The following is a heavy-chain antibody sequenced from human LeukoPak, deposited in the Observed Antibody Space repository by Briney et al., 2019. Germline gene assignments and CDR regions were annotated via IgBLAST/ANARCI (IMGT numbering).Heavy chain of an antibody. CDR2: MNPNSGNT. CDR1: GYTFTSYD. D-gene: IGHD3-16*01. J-gene: IGHJ5*02. CDR3: ARGPSYVVTFGGVINWFDP. Sequence: ASVKVSCKASGYTFTSYDINWVRQATGQGLEWMGWMNPNSGNTGYVQKFQGRVTMTRNTSISTAYMELSSLRSEDTAVYYCARGPSYVVTFGGVINWFDPWGQGTLVTVSS. V-gene: IGHV1-8*01.